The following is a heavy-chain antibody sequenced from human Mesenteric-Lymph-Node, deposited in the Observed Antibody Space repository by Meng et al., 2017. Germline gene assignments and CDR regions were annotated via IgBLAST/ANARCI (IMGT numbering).Heavy chain of an antibody. D-gene: IGHD2-15*01. J-gene: IGHJ4*02. Sequence: SETLSLTCTVSGGSISSGSYYWSWIRQPAGKGLEWIGHIYASGNTNYNPSLKSRVTISVDKSKNQFSLKLTSVTAADTAVYYCARSHKSSWPDDWGQGKLVTVSS. CDR1: GGSISSGSYY. CDR3: ARSHKSSWPDD. CDR2: IYASGNT. V-gene: IGHV4-61*09.